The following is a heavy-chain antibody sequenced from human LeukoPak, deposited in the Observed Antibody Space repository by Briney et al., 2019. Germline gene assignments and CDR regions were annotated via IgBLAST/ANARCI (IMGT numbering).Heavy chain of an antibody. V-gene: IGHV4-39*01. D-gene: IGHD2/OR15-2a*01. CDR1: AGSISSSSYY. CDR3: ARLGSISRMYYFDY. Sequence: SETLSLTCTVSAGSISSSSYYWGWIRQPPGKGLEWIGSIYYSGSTYYNPSLKSRVTISVDTSKNQFSLKLSSVTAADTAVYYCARLGSISRMYYFDYWGQGTLVTVSS. J-gene: IGHJ4*02. CDR2: IYYSGST.